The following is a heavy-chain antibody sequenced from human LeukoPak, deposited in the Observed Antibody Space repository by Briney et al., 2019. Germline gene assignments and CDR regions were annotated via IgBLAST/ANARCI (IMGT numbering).Heavy chain of an antibody. CDR1: GYTFTGYY. V-gene: IGHV1-2*02. D-gene: IGHD2-2*01. CDR2: INPNSDGT. CDR3: ARWGLVAPGTYYYYYMDV. J-gene: IGHJ6*03. Sequence: ASVKVSCKASGYTFTGYYIHWVRQAPGQGLEWMGWINPNSDGTDYAQKFQGRVTMTGDASINTAYMELSRLTSDDTAMYYCARWGLVAPGTYYYYYMDVWGRGTTVTVSS.